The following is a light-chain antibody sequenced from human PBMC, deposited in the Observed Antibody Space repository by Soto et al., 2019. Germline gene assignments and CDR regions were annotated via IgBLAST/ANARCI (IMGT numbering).Light chain of an antibody. J-gene: IGLJ1*01. Sequence: QSVLRHPASVSGSPGHSITISCTGTSSDVGGYNYVSWYQQQSGKAPKLMIHEVSNRPSGVSNRFSGSKSGNTASLTISGLQAEDEADYYCSSYTSSRDYVFGIGTKV. CDR3: SSYTSSRDYV. CDR2: EVS. CDR1: SSDVGGYNY. V-gene: IGLV2-14*01.